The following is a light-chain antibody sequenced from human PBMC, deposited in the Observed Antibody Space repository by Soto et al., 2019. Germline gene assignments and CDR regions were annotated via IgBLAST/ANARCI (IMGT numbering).Light chain of an antibody. CDR1: QSVSSTY. CDR2: GAS. Sequence: EIVLTQSPGTLSLSPGESATLSCRASQSVSSTYIAWYQQNPGQAPRLLIYGASNRATGIPDRFSGSGSGTDFTLTISRLEPEDFAVYFCQQYGRSPPFTFGQGTKVEIK. J-gene: IGKJ2*01. CDR3: QQYGRSPPFT. V-gene: IGKV3-20*01.